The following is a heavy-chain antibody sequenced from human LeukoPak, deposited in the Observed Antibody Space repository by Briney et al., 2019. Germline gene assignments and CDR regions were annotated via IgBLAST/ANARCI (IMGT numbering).Heavy chain of an antibody. CDR3: ARGAVPAAIPLNWFDP. J-gene: IGHJ5*02. Sequence: ASVKVSCKASGYTFTGYCMHWVRQAPGQGLEWMGWINPNSGGTNYAQKFQGRVTMTRDTSISTAYMELSRLRSDDTAVYYCARGAVPAAIPLNWFDPWGQGTLVTVSS. CDR2: INPNSGGT. D-gene: IGHD2-2*02. CDR1: GYTFTGYC. V-gene: IGHV1-2*02.